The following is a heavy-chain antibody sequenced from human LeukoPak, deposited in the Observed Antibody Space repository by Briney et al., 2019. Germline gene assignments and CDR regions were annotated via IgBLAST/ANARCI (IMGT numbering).Heavy chain of an antibody. J-gene: IGHJ4*02. CDR1: GFTFDDYA. Sequence: PGRSLRLSCAASGFTFDDYAMHWVRQAPGKGLEWVSGISWNSGSIGYADSVKGRFTISRDNAKNSLYLQMNSLRAEDTALYYCAKEPFAKIGGYSSRGYFDYWGQGTLVTVSS. CDR3: AKEPFAKIGGYSSRGYFDY. D-gene: IGHD6-13*01. CDR2: ISWNSGSI. V-gene: IGHV3-9*01.